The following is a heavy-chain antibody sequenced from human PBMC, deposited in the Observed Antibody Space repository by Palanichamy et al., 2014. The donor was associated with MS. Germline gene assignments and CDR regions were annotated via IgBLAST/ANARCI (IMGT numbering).Heavy chain of an antibody. CDR3: AKDVTRPREGYFGMDV. Sequence: EVQLEGSGGAVVQPGGSLRLSCAASGFDFDNYYMHWVRQAPGKGLEWVSVISWDGGSRYYADSVEGRFVISRDNIKKSLYLQMDSLRPEDTALYYCAKDVTRPREGYFGMDVWGQGTTVTVSS. CDR2: ISWDGGSR. CDR1: GFDFDNYY. V-gene: IGHV3-43D*04. J-gene: IGHJ6*02. D-gene: IGHD1-26*01.